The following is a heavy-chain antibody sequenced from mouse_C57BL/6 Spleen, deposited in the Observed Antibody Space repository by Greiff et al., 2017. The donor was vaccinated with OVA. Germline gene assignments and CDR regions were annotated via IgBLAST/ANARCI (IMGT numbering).Heavy chain of an antibody. Sequence: DVKLVESGPGLVKPSQSLSLTCSVTGYSITSGYYWNWIRQFPGNKLEWMGYISYDGSNNYNPSLKNRISITRDTSKNQFFLKLNSVTTEDTATYYCASSSYWYFDVWGTGTTVTVSS. CDR3: ASSSYWYFDV. D-gene: IGHD1-1*01. CDR1: GYSITSGYY. V-gene: IGHV3-6*01. J-gene: IGHJ1*03. CDR2: ISYDGSN.